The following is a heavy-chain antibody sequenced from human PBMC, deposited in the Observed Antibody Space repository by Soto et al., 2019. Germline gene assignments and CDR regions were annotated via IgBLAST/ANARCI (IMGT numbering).Heavy chain of an antibody. D-gene: IGHD2-2*01. CDR3: ARAPALIPDRIDV. CDR2: IYHDGST. Sequence: QLQLQESGSGLVKPSQTLSLTCDVSGGSISSGGYSWSWIRQPPGKGLEWIGYIYHDGSTNYNPSLKSRVTLSVDRSKNQFSLKLSSVTAADTAVYYCARAPALIPDRIDVWGQGTTVTVSS. CDR1: GGSISSGGYS. V-gene: IGHV4-30-2*01. J-gene: IGHJ6*02.